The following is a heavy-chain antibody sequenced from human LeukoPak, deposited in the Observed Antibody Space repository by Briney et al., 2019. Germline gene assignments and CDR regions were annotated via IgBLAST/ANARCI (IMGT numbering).Heavy chain of an antibody. V-gene: IGHV3-23*01. J-gene: IGHJ4*02. D-gene: IGHD6-19*01. CDR1: GSTFSSYA. CDR3: AKTTTGYSSGRFPGWPVDY. Sequence: GGSLRLSCAASGSTFSSYAMYWVRQAPGKGLEWVSGIFGSGGSTHYADSVKGRFTISRDNSKNTVYLQLNSLRAEDTAVYYCAKTTTGYSSGRFPGWPVDYWGQGTLVTVSS. CDR2: IFGSGGST.